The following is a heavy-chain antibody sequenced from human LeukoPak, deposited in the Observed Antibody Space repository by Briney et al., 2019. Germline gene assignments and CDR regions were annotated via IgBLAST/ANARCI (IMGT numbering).Heavy chain of an antibody. V-gene: IGHV1-2*02. D-gene: IGHD3-10*01. CDR1: GYTFTAYY. CDR3: ARENYYGSHGFFDH. J-gene: IGHJ5*02. Sequence: ASVKDSCKASGYTFTAYYLHGVRQAPGQGLEWMGWVNPSSSETNYTQNCESRVAMTRETSISTDFLEMSRLRSDGTAVYYCARENYYGSHGFFDHWGQGTLVTVSS. CDR2: VNPSSSET.